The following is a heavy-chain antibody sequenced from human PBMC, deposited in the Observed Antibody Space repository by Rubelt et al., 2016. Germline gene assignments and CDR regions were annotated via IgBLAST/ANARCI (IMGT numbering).Heavy chain of an antibody. Sequence: TFSSYWMSWVRQAPGKGLEWVANIKQDGSEKYYVDSVKGRFTISRDNAKNSLYLQMNSLRAEDTAGYYCARDAGDCSSTSCYGWENWFDPWGQGTLVTVSS. V-gene: IGHV3-7*05. D-gene: IGHD2-2*01. J-gene: IGHJ5*02. CDR1: TFSSYW. CDR2: IKQDGSEK. CDR3: ARDAGDCSSTSCYGWENWFDP.